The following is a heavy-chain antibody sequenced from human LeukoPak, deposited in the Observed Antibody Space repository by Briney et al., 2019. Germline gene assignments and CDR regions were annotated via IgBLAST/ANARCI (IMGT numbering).Heavy chain of an antibody. CDR2: ISGSGGST. V-gene: IGHV3-23*01. CDR3: AKGGYSSGWRNYFDY. Sequence: GRSLRLSCAASGFTFSSYGMHWVRQAPGKGLEWVSAISGSGGSTYYADSVKGRFTISRDNSKNTLYLQMNSLRAEDTAVYYCAKGGYSSGWRNYFDYWGQGTLVTVSS. D-gene: IGHD6-19*01. CDR1: GFTFSSYG. J-gene: IGHJ4*02.